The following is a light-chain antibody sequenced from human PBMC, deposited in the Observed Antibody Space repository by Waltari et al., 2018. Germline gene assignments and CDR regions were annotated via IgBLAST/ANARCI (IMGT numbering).Light chain of an antibody. V-gene: IGKV3-15*01. Sequence: EIVMTQSPATLSVSPGERATLSCRASQSVSSNLAWYQQKPGQAPRLLIHGASTRATGIPARFSGSGSGTEFTLTISSLQSEDFAVYYCQQYNNWPPGAFGQGTKVGIK. CDR2: GAS. CDR3: QQYNNWPPGA. CDR1: QSVSSN. J-gene: IGKJ1*01.